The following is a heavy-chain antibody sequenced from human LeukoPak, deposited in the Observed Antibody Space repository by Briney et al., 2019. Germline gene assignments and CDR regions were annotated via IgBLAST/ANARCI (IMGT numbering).Heavy chain of an antibody. CDR2: IGGGPGNT. CDR3: AKGAVLRYFDWLSEQDFFDY. CDR1: GFSFSSYA. D-gene: IGHD3-9*01. V-gene: IGHV3-23*01. Sequence: PGGSLRLSCAASGFSFSSYAMSWVRQAPGKGLEWVSVIGGGPGNTYYTDSVKGRFTISRDNSKNTLSLQMNSLRAEDTAVYYCAKGAVLRYFDWLSEQDFFDYWGQGTLVTVSS. J-gene: IGHJ4*02.